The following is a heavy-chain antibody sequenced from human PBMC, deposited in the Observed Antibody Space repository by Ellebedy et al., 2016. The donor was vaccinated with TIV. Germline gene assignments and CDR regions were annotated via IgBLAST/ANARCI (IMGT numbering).Heavy chain of an antibody. Sequence: GGSLRLSCKGSGYSFTSYWIGWVRQMPGKGLEWMGIIYPGDSDTRYSPSFQGQVTISADKSISTAYVELRSLRSDDTAVYYCARDVGYCSSTSCFQFDYWGQGTLVTVSS. CDR3: ARDVGYCSSTSCFQFDY. CDR1: GYSFTSYW. V-gene: IGHV5-51*01. CDR2: IYPGDSDT. J-gene: IGHJ4*02. D-gene: IGHD2-2*01.